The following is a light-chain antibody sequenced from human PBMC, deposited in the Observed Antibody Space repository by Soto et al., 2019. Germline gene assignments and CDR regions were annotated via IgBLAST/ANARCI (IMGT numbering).Light chain of an antibody. J-gene: IGKJ1*01. CDR3: QQYHNWPA. Sequence: EIVMTQSPATLSLSPGERATLSCRASQSVFSSLAWYQQKPGQAPRLLIYGAATRATGIPARFSGSGSGTEFTLTISSLQSEDCGVYYCQQYHNWPAFGQGTKVE. V-gene: IGKV3-15*01. CDR2: GAA. CDR1: QSVFSS.